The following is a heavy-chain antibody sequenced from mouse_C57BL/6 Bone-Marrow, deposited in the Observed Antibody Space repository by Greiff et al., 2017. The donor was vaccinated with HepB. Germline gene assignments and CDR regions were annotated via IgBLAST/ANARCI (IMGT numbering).Heavy chain of an antibody. J-gene: IGHJ4*01. CDR3: ARGGVMGTMDY. V-gene: IGHV1-76*01. Sequence: QVQLQQSGAELVRPGASVKLSCKASGYTFTDYYINWVKQRPGQGLEWIARIYPGSGNTYYNEKFKGKATLTAEKSSSTAYMQLSSLTSEDSAVYFCARGGVMGTMDYWGQGTSVTVSS. CDR1: GYTFTDYY. CDR2: IYPGSGNT. D-gene: IGHD1-1*02.